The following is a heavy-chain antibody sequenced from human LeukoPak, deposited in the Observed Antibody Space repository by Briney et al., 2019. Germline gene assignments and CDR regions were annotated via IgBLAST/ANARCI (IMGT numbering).Heavy chain of an antibody. V-gene: IGHV1-8*01. CDR1: GYTFTSYD. CDR2: MSPNSGNT. CDR3: ARARSRILGYCSSTSCYELGD. D-gene: IGHD2-2*01. J-gene: IGHJ4*02. Sequence: GASVKVSCKASGYTFTSYDINWVRQATGQGLEWMGWMSPNSGNTGYAQKVQGRVTMTRNTSISTAYMELSSLRSEDTAVYYCARARSRILGYCSSTSCYELGDWGQGTLVTVSS.